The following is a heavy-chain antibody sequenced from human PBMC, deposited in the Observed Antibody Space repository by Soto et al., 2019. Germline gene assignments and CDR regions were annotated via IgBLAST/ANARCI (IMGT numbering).Heavy chain of an antibody. Sequence: GGSLRLSCAASGFTFSSYSMNWVRQAPGKGLEWVSYISSSSSTIYYADSVKGRFTISRDNAKNSLYLQMNSLRAEDTAVYYCAGNGYNIDGYYYYYYMDVWGKGTTVTVSS. V-gene: IGHV3-48*01. CDR3: AGNGYNIDGYYYYYYMDV. D-gene: IGHD5-12*01. J-gene: IGHJ6*03. CDR1: GFTFSSYS. CDR2: ISSSSSTI.